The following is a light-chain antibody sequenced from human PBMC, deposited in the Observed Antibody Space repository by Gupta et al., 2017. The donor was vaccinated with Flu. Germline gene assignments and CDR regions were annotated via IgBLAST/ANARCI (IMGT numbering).Light chain of an antibody. V-gene: IGKV3-15*01. CDR2: GAA. Sequence: PATLSVSPGERATLSCRASQSVSSNLAWYQHKPGQRPRLLMYGAATRTAGTPARFTGSGSGTEFTLTISSLQSEDVALYYCQQYKKWSYTFGQGTKVEI. CDR1: QSVSSN. CDR3: QQYKKWSYT. J-gene: IGKJ2*01.